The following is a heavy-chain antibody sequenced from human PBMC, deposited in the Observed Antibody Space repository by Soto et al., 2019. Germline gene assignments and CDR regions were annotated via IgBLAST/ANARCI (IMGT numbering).Heavy chain of an antibody. CDR3: ARDPVVPVATRRGAFDV. V-gene: IGHV3-66*01. D-gene: IGHD2-15*01. Sequence: GALRLSCAASGITVNNNYMSWVRQAPGKGLEWVSVIYSGGDTYYADSVRGRFTISRDNSKNTLYLQMNSLRAEDTAVYYCARDPVVPVATRRGAFDVWGQGTTVTVPS. CDR2: IYSGGDT. J-gene: IGHJ3*01. CDR1: GITVNNNY.